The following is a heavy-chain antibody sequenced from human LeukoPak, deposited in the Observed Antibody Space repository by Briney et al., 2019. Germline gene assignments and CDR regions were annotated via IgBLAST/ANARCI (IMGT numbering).Heavy chain of an antibody. V-gene: IGHV4-59*01. CDR1: GGSISSYY. D-gene: IGHD3-16*02. CDR3: ARALRPSSGDYVWGSYRYRADYYGMDV. Sequence: PSETLSLTCTVSGGSISSYYWSWIRQPPGKGLEWIGYIYYSGSTNYNPSLKSRVTISVDTSKNLFSLKLSSVTAADTAVYYCARALRPSSGDYVWGSYRYRADYYGMDVWGKGTTVTVSS. CDR2: IYYSGST. J-gene: IGHJ6*04.